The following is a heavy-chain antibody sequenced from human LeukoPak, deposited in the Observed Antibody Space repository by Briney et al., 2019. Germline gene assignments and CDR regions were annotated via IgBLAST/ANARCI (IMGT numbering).Heavy chain of an antibody. J-gene: IGHJ3*02. D-gene: IGHD7-27*01. Sequence: PGGSLRLSCAASGFTFSRYWMSWVRQAPGKGLEWVANIKRDVSEEYRVDSVKGRFTISRDNAKNSLYLQMNSLREEDTAVYYCAREATGDNAFDIWGQGTMVTVSS. CDR1: GFTFSRYW. CDR2: IKRDVSEE. CDR3: AREATGDNAFDI. V-gene: IGHV3-7*01.